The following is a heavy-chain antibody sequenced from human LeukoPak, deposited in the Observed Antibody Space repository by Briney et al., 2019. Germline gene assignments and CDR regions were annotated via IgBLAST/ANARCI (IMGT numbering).Heavy chain of an antibody. D-gene: IGHD1-26*01. CDR2: ISPSGGIT. Sequence: GGTLRLSCAASGFTFSSHGMNWVRQAPGKGLEWVSGISPSGGITYYTDSVKGRFTISRDNSKNTQSLQMNSLRPEDTAVYYCARENSGSYYQFDCWGQGTLVTVSS. J-gene: IGHJ4*02. CDR3: ARENSGSYYQFDC. V-gene: IGHV3-23*01. CDR1: GFTFSSHG.